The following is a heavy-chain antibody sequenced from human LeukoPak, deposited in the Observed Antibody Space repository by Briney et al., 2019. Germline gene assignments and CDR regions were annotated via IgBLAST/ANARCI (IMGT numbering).Heavy chain of an antibody. V-gene: IGHV4-34*01. CDR2: VTRTGST. D-gene: IGHD4-17*01. CDR3: ARDSLSMLDGDVYWYFDL. J-gene: IGHJ2*01. CDR1: AGSFSGDS. Sequence: PSETLSLTCVVSAGSFSGDSWSWIRQAPGKGLEWIGEVTRTGSTNYHPSLKSRVLISVDTSKSQFSLKVNSVTAADTAIYYCARDSLSMLDGDVYWYFDLWGRGTLVTVSS.